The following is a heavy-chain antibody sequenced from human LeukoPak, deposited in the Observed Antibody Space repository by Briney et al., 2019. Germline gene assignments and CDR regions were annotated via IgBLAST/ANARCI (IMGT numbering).Heavy chain of an antibody. Sequence: GGSLRLSCAASGFTFSSYSMNWVRQAPGKGLEWVSVIYSGGSTYYADSVKGRFTISRDNSKNTLYLQMNSLRAEDTAVYYCARGQDTAMVKVLGWFDPWGQGTLVTVSS. CDR3: ARGQDTAMVKVLGWFDP. CDR2: IYSGGST. J-gene: IGHJ5*02. V-gene: IGHV3-66*01. D-gene: IGHD5-18*01. CDR1: GFTFSSYS.